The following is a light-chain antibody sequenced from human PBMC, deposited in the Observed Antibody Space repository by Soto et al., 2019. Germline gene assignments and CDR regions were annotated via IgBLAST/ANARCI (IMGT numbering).Light chain of an antibody. CDR3: QQSNSPAWT. J-gene: IGKJ1*01. CDR1: QSISSY. V-gene: IGKV1-39*01. Sequence: DIQMTQSPSSLSASVGDRVTITCRASQSISSYLNWYQQKPGKAPKLLIYAASSVQSGVPSRFSGSGSGTDFTLTISSLQPEDFATYYCQQSNSPAWTFDQGTKVEIK. CDR2: AAS.